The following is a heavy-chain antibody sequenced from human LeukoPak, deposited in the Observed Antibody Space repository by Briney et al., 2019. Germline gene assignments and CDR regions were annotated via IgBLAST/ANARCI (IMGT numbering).Heavy chain of an antibody. V-gene: IGHV1-8*01. CDR3: ARGPDSSSSRWWWFDP. D-gene: IGHD6-6*01. J-gene: IGHJ5*02. CDR2: MNPNSGNT. CDR1: GYTFTSYD. Sequence: ASVKVSCKASGYTFTSYDINWVRQATGQGLEWMGWMNPNSGNTGYAQKFQGRVTMTRSTSISTAYMELSSLRSEDTAVYYCARGPDSSSSRWWWFDPWGQGTLVTVSS.